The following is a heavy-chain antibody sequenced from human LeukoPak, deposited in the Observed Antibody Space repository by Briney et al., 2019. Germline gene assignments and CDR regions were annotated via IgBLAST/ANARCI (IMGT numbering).Heavy chain of an antibody. V-gene: IGHV1-2*02. D-gene: IGHD3-10*01. Sequence: GASVKVSCKASGYTFTGYYMHWVRQAPGQGLEWMGWINPNSGGTNYAQKFQGRVTMTRDTSISTAYMELSRLRSDGTAVYYCARSAFGELLQDDYWGQGTLVTVSS. J-gene: IGHJ4*02. CDR2: INPNSGGT. CDR1: GYTFTGYY. CDR3: ARSAFGELLQDDY.